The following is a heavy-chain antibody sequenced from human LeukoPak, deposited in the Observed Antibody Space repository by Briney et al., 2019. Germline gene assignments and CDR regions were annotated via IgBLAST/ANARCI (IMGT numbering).Heavy chain of an antibody. CDR2: IYWNDDK. V-gene: IGHV2-5*01. CDR3: AHRTGDSSGYGLYYFDY. Sequence: SGPTLVNPTQTLTLTCTFSGFSLSTSGVGVGWIRQPPGKALEWLALIYWNDDKRYSPSLKSRLTITKDTSKNQVVLTMTNMDPVDTATYYCAHRTGDSSGYGLYYFDYWGQGTLVTVSS. J-gene: IGHJ4*02. CDR1: GFSLSTSGVG. D-gene: IGHD3-22*01.